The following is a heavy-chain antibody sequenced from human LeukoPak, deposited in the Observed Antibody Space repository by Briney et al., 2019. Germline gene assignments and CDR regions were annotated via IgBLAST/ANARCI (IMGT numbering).Heavy chain of an antibody. CDR1: GFTFRSYW. Sequence: HPGGSLRLSCAASGFTFRSYWMTWVRQYPGKGLEWVANIKQDGSETYYADSVKGRLTISRDNAKRSLYLQMNSLRAEDTAVYYCARGVYLAAAGNWFDPWGQGTLVTVSS. CDR3: ARGVYLAAAGNWFDP. J-gene: IGHJ5*02. D-gene: IGHD6-13*01. V-gene: IGHV3-7*01. CDR2: IKQDGSET.